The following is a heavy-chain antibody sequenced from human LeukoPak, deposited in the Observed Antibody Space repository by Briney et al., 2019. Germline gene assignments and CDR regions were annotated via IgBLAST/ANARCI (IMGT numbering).Heavy chain of an antibody. V-gene: IGHV3-30*02. CDR1: GSIFSSYG. J-gene: IGHJ2*01. D-gene: IGHD5/OR15-5a*01. CDR3: ARRLMSPIHNWYFDL. CDR2: IRYDGDNK. Sequence: PGGSLRLSCAASGSIFSSYGMHWVRQAPGKGLEWVAFIRYDGDNKDYADSLKGRFTISRDNSKNTLYLQMNSLRPEDTAVYYCARRLMSPIHNWYFDLWGRGTLVTVSS.